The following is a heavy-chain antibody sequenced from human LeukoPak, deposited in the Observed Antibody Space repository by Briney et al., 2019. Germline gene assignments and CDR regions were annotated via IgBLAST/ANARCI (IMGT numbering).Heavy chain of an antibody. CDR1: GGSISSSSYY. J-gene: IGHJ6*03. Sequence: SETLSLTCTVSGGSISSSSYYWGWIRQPPGKGLEWIGSIYYSGSTYYNPSLKSRVTISVDTSKNQFSLKLSSVTAADTAVYYCARDRYQLIYYMDVWGKGTTVTVSS. D-gene: IGHD2-2*01. V-gene: IGHV4-39*02. CDR3: ARDRYQLIYYMDV. CDR2: IYYSGST.